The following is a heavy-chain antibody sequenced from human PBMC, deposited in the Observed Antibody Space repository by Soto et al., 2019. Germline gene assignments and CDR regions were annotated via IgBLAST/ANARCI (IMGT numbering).Heavy chain of an antibody. J-gene: IGHJ4*02. CDR3: AKDIVPATGFAFDY. Sequence: GGSLRLSCAASGFTFDDYAMHWVRQAPGKGLEWVSGISWNSGSIGYADSVKGRFTISRDNAKNSLYLQMNSLRAEDTALYYCAKDIVPATGFAFDYWGQGTLVTVSA. V-gene: IGHV3-9*01. D-gene: IGHD1-26*01. CDR2: ISWNSGSI. CDR1: GFTFDDYA.